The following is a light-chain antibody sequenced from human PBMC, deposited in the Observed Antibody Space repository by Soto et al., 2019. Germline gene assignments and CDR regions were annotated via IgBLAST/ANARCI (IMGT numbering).Light chain of an antibody. CDR1: QSFRGL. CDR3: QQRHMWPTT. V-gene: IGKV3-11*01. J-gene: IGKJ5*01. CDR2: DAY. Sequence: VLTQSPVTLSLSPGERATLSCRASQSFRGLLAWYQQKPGQAPRLLIYDAYNRANGIPPRFSGSGSGTDFTLTISSLEPEDSAVYYCQQRHMWPTTFGQGTRLEIK.